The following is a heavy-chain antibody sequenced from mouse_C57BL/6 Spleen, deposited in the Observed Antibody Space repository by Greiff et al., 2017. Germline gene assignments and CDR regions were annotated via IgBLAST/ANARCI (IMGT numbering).Heavy chain of an antibody. J-gene: IGHJ4*01. D-gene: IGHD1-1*01. CDR3: TKITTVVAPAMDY. CDR1: GYTFTSYW. CDR2: IYPGNSDT. V-gene: IGHV1-5*01. Sequence: VQLQQSGTVLARPGASVKMSCKTSGYTFTSYWMHWVKQRPGQGLEWIGAIYPGNSDTSYNQKFKGKAKLTADTSASTAYMELSSLTNEDSAVYYCTKITTVVAPAMDYWGQGTSVTVSS.